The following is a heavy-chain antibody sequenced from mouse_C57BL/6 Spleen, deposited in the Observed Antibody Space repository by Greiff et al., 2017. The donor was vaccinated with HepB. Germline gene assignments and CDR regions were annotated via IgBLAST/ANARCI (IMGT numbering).Heavy chain of an antibody. CDR3: ARGADYGSSFYWYFDV. J-gene: IGHJ1*03. CDR2: ILPGSGST. D-gene: IGHD1-1*01. CDR1: GYTFTGYW. Sequence: VQRVESGAELMKPGASVKLSCKATGYTFTGYWIEWVKQRPGHGLEWIGEILPGSGSTNYNEKFKGKATFTADTSSTTAYMQLSSLTTEDSAIYYCARGADYGSSFYWYFDVWGTGTTVTVSS. V-gene: IGHV1-9*01.